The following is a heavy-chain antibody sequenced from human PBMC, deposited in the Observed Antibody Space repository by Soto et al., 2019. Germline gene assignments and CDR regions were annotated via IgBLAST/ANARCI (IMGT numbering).Heavy chain of an antibody. CDR3: ARVSGIYYYGMDV. Sequence: SETLSLTYGVYDGSFSGYYWRWIRQPSGKGLEWIGEINHSGSTNYNPSLKSRVTISVDTSKNQFSLKLSSVTAADTAVYYCARVSGIYYYGMDVWGQGTTVT. CDR2: INHSGST. J-gene: IGHJ6*02. CDR1: DGSFSGYY. V-gene: IGHV4-34*01. D-gene: IGHD3-10*01.